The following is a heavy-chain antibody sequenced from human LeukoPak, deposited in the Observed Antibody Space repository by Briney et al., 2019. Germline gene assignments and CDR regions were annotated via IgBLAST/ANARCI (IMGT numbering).Heavy chain of an antibody. D-gene: IGHD3-9*01. V-gene: IGHV1-18*01. Sequence: ASVKVSCKASGYTFTSYGISWVRQAPGQGLAGMGGFSAYNRNTHYAQKLKSRVTMTTDTSTSTAYMEMRSLRSYDTAVYYCATVDILTGYYALPVGFDPWGQGTLVTVSS. CDR2: FSAYNRNT. CDR1: GYTFTSYG. CDR3: ATVDILTGYYALPVGFDP. J-gene: IGHJ5*02.